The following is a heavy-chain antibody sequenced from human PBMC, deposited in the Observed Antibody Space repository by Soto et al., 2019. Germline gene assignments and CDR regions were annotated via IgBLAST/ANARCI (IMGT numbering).Heavy chain of an antibody. CDR2: ISGGGFFT. CDR1: GVTFSNYA. Sequence: SLRLSCAASGVTFSNYAMTWVLQGPGQGLEWVAAISGGGFFTYYAASVKGRFTISRDNSKNTLFLQMDSLTAADTAIYYCARTFTQRGGMDVWGQGTTVTVSS. CDR3: ARTFTQRGGMDV. J-gene: IGHJ6*02. D-gene: IGHD6-25*01. V-gene: IGHV3-23*01.